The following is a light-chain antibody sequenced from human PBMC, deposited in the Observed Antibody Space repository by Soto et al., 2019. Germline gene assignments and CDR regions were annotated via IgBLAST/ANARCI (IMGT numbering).Light chain of an antibody. CDR2: AAS. CDR3: QQTNHFPFT. J-gene: IGKJ3*01. V-gene: IGKV1-12*01. Sequence: DIQMTQSPSSVSASVGDGVTITCGASQDINSFLAWYQQKPGKAPKLLIYAASTLHIGVPSRFRGSGSGTAFTLTIGSLQPEDFATYFCQQTNHFPFTFGPGTKVDIK. CDR1: QDINSF.